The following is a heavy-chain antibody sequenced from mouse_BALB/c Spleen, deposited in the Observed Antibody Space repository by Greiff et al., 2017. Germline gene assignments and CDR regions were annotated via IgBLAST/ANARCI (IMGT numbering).Heavy chain of an antibody. J-gene: IGHJ4*01. V-gene: IGHV3-6*02. CDR3: AREGDYAMDY. CDR1: GYSITSGYY. CDR2: ISYDGSN. Sequence: EVKLQESGPGLVKHSQSLSLTCSVTGYSITSGYYWNWIRQFPGNKLEWMGYISYDGSNNYNPSLKNRISITRDTSKNQFFLKLNSVTTEDTATYYCAREGDYAMDYWGQGTSVTVSS.